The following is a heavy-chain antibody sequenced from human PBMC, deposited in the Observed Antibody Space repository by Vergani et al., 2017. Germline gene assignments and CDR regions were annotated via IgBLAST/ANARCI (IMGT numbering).Heavy chain of an antibody. CDR3: ARDYLHGGSGWTNWFDP. V-gene: IGHV4-4*07. CDR2: IYTSGST. J-gene: IGHJ5*02. CDR1: GGSISSYY. Sequence: QVQLQESGPGLVKPSETLSLTCTVSGGSISSYYWSWIRQPAGKGLEWIGRIYTSGSTNYNPSLKSRVTMSVDTSKNQFSLKLSSVTAADTAVYYCARDYLHGGSGWTNWFDPWGQGTLVTVSS. D-gene: IGHD6-19*01.